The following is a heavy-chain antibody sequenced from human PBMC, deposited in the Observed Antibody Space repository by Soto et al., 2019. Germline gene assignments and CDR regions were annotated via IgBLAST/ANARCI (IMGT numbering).Heavy chain of an antibody. V-gene: IGHV3-23*01. CDR1: GFTCSNYA. J-gene: IGHJ4*02. CDR2: ISGSGDST. Sequence: WGSLILSCAASGFTCSNYAMSWVRQAPGKGLEWVLSISGSGDSTNYADSVKGRFTISRDNSKNTVYLQMNSLRAEDTAVYYCATPGLYWGQGALVTVSS. CDR3: ATPGLY. D-gene: IGHD3-10*01.